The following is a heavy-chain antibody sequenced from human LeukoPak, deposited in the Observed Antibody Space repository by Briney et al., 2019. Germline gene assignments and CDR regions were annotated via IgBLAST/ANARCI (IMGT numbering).Heavy chain of an antibody. CDR2: INPDSGGT. J-gene: IGHJ6*03. V-gene: IGHV1-2*02. D-gene: IGHD5-18*01. CDR1: GYTFTGYY. CDR3: ARDNSYGYAGSYYYMDV. Sequence: GASVKVSCKASGYTFTGYYMHWVRQAPGQGLEWMGWINPDSGGTNYAQKFQGRVTMTRDTSISTAYMELSRLRSDDTAVYYCARDNSYGYAGSYYYMDVWGKGTTVTVSS.